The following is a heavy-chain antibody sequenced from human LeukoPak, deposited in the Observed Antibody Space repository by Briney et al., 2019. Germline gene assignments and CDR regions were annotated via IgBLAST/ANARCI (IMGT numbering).Heavy chain of an antibody. D-gene: IGHD1-26*01. CDR3: ATYSGSIDAFDI. CDR2: ISSSSSYI. V-gene: IGHV3-21*01. Sequence: GGSLRLSCAASGLTFSSYSMNWVRQAPGKGLEWVSSISSSSSYIYYADSVKGRFTISRDNAKNSLYLQMNSLRAEDTAVYYCATYSGSIDAFDIWGQGTMVTVSS. J-gene: IGHJ3*02. CDR1: GLTFSSYS.